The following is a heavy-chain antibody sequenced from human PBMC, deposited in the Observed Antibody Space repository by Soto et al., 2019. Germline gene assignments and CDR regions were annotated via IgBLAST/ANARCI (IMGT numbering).Heavy chain of an antibody. Sequence: PGGSLRLSXAASGFTFSMYWMHWVRQVQGKGPEWVSRINDDGISTNYADSVKGRFTISRDNAKNTLYLQMNALRVEDTAVYYCTRGPRSTSTGTGAFWGQGTLVTVSS. V-gene: IGHV3-74*01. J-gene: IGHJ4*02. CDR1: GFTFSMYW. D-gene: IGHD1-1*01. CDR2: INDDGIST. CDR3: TRGPRSTSTGTGAF.